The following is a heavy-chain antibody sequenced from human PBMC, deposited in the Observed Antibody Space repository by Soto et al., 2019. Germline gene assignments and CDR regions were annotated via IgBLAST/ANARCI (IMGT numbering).Heavy chain of an antibody. Sequence: ASETLSLTRAVFGGSFSGYYWSWIRQPPGKGLEWIGEINHSGSTNYNPSLKSRVTISVDTSKNQFSLKLSSVTAADTAVYYCARGKLRFLEWLSTPGFDYWGQGTLVTVSS. J-gene: IGHJ4*02. V-gene: IGHV4-34*01. CDR2: INHSGST. CDR3: ARGKLRFLEWLSTPGFDY. D-gene: IGHD3-3*01. CDR1: GGSFSGYY.